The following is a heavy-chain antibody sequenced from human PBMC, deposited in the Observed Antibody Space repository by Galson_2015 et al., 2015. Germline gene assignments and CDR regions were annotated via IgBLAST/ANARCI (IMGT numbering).Heavy chain of an antibody. D-gene: IGHD2-15*01. Sequence: ETLSLTCAVYGGSFSGYYWSWIRHPPGKGLEWIGEINHSGSTNYNPSLKSRVTISVDTSKNQFSLKPSSVTAADTAVYYCARAGRGYCSGGSCAHGWFDPWGQGTLVTVSS. J-gene: IGHJ5*02. CDR1: GGSFSGYY. CDR2: INHSGST. V-gene: IGHV4-34*01. CDR3: ARAGRGYCSGGSCAHGWFDP.